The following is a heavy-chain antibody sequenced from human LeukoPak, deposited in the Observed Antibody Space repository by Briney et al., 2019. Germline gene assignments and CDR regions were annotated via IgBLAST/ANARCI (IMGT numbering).Heavy chain of an antibody. CDR1: GFTFSDFG. CDR3: ARRLAY. Sequence: PGGSLRLSCEGSGFTFSDFGMNWVRQAPGKGLEWVSYIDGSSRNIRYADSVKGRFTIFRDNAKSSVFLQINNLTVDDTAVYYCARRLAYWGHGTLVVVSS. J-gene: IGHJ4*01. CDR2: IDGSSRNI. V-gene: IGHV3-48*04.